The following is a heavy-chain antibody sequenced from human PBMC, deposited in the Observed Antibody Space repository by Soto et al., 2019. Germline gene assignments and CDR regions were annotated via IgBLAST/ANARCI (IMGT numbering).Heavy chain of an antibody. Sequence: QVQLQESGPGLVKPSQTLSVTCTVSGGSLSSDNFFWSWVRQHPETGLEWVGYIYRTGAAYYNPSLKSRLTTSLDTSKNRFSLSLISVTAADTAVYYCAREVISPATSDAFDIWGQGTMVTVSS. D-gene: IGHD1-26*01. V-gene: IGHV4-31*03. CDR1: GGSLSSDNFF. CDR3: AREVISPATSDAFDI. J-gene: IGHJ3*02. CDR2: IYRTGAA.